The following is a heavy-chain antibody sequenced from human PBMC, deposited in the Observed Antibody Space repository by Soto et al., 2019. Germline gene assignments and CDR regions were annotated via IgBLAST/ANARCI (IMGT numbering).Heavy chain of an antibody. CDR2: ISGSGGST. J-gene: IGHJ4*02. Sequence: EVQVLDSGGGLVQPGGSLRLSCVASGFTFTTYAMTWVRQAPGKGLEWDSIISGSGGSTHYADSVKGRFIISRDNSKNTLYLQMNGLGAEDTAVYYCANTGFGRYCSSTSCVHFDYWGQGTLVTVSS. V-gene: IGHV3-23*01. CDR3: ANTGFGRYCSSTSCVHFDY. CDR1: GFTFTTYA. D-gene: IGHD2-2*01.